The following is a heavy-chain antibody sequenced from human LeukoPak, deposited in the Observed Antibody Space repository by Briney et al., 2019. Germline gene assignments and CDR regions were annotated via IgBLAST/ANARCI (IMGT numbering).Heavy chain of an antibody. Sequence: PSETLSLTCAVSGGSISSSNWWSWVRQPPGKGLEWIGEINHSGSTNYNPSLKSRVTISVDTSKNQFSLKLSSVTAADTAVYYCARRKRSGCSSTSCLLNWFDPWGQGTLVTVSS. CDR1: GGSISSSNW. J-gene: IGHJ5*02. V-gene: IGHV4-4*02. CDR2: INHSGST. D-gene: IGHD2-2*01. CDR3: ARRKRSGCSSTSCLLNWFDP.